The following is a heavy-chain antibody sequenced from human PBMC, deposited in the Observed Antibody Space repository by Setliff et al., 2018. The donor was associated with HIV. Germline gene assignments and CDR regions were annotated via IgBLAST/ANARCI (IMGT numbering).Heavy chain of an antibody. V-gene: IGHV3-33*01. Sequence: GSLRLSCAASGFTFSDYGIHWVRQAPGKGLEWVAVIWYDGTNKYYADSVKGRFTISRDNSKNTLYLQMNSLRAEDTAVYYCVRDALLDDAFDIWGQGTMVTVSS. CDR2: IWYDGTNK. J-gene: IGHJ3*02. CDR1: GFTFSDYG. CDR3: VRDALLDDAFDI. D-gene: IGHD3-10*01.